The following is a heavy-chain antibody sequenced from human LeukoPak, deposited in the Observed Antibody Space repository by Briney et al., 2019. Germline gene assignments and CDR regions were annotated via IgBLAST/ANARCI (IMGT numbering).Heavy chain of an antibody. J-gene: IGHJ3*02. V-gene: IGHV3-33*01. CDR1: GFTFSSYG. CDR2: IWYDGSDK. Sequence: GGSLRLSCAASGFTFSSYGMHWVRQAPGKGLEWVAVIWYDGSDKYYTDSVKGRFTISRDNSKNTLYLQMNSLRAKDTATYYCARAGDAFDIWGQGTMVTVSS. CDR3: ARAGDAFDI.